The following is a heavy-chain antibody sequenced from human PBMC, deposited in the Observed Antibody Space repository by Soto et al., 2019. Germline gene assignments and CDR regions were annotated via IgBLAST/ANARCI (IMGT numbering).Heavy chain of an antibody. CDR3: AISQDRGGRTTLIY. D-gene: IGHD3-16*01. CDR1: GFTFDGNA. CDR2: INWKSDI. V-gene: IGHV3-9*01. J-gene: IGHJ4*02. Sequence: PGGSLRLSCAVSGFTFDGNAMHWVRQAPEKGLEWVSGINWKSDIGYADSVKGRFTISRDNAENSLYLQMNSLRAEDTALYYCAISQDRGGRTTLIYWGQGTQVTVSS.